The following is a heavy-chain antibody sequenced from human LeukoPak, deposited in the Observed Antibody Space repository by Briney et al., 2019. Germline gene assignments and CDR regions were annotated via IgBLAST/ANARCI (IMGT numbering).Heavy chain of an antibody. J-gene: IGHJ5*02. CDR2: ISPYDGDT. Sequence: GASANVSFKAAGCIFPEYRFPWVGQAPGQGLEWMGWISPYDGDTNSAQKFQGRVIMTTDTSTNTAYMELRGLTSDDTAVYYCARVVRVGATRFDPWGQGTLVTVSS. D-gene: IGHD1-26*01. CDR1: GCIFPEYR. V-gene: IGHV1-18*01. CDR3: ARVVRVGATRFDP.